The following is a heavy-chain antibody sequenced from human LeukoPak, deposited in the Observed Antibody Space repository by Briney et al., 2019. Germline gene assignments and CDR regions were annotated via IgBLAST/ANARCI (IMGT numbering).Heavy chain of an antibody. V-gene: IGHV1-8*03. J-gene: IGHJ4*02. CDR2: MNPNSGNT. Sequence: ASVKVSCKASGYTFTSYDINWVRQATGQGLEWMGWMNPNSGNTGYAQKFQGRVTITRNTSISTAYMELSSLRSEDTAVYYCARRKYDFWSGYYDYWGQGTLVTVSS. D-gene: IGHD3-3*01. CDR3: ARRKYDFWSGYYDY. CDR1: GYTFTSYD.